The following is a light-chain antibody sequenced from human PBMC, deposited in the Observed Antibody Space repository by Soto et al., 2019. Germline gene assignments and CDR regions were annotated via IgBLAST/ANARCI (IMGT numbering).Light chain of an antibody. CDR2: RAS. Sequence: DIQMTQSPSTRSASVGDRVTMTCRASQSISNSLAWYQQQPGKAPKLLIYRASALQSGVPSRFSGSGSGTDFTLTISRLEPEDFAVYYCQHYGHALWAFGQGTKVDIK. CDR3: QHYGHALWA. CDR1: QSISNS. V-gene: IGKV1-5*03. J-gene: IGKJ1*01.